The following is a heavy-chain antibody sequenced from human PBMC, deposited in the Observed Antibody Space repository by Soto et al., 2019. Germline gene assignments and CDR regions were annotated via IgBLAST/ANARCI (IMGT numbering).Heavy chain of an antibody. V-gene: IGHV3-21*01. CDR2: ISSGSVYK. Sequence: GGSLRLSCAASGFTFSDYAMNWVRQAPGKGLEWVSSISSGSVYKYYADSVKGRFTISRDNARNSMFLQMSSLRAEDTAKYYCARELTGAGDYDSWGQGALVTVSS. J-gene: IGHJ5*01. D-gene: IGHD4-17*01. CDR3: ARELTGAGDYDS. CDR1: GFTFSDYA.